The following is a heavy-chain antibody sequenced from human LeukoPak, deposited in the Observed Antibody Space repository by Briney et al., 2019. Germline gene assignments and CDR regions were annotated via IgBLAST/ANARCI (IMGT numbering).Heavy chain of an antibody. V-gene: IGHV3-48*04. CDR3: ARGTGGLQPTYY. J-gene: IGHJ4*02. D-gene: IGHD5-24*01. CDR1: GFTFSSYS. CDR2: ISSSGSTI. Sequence: GGSLRLSCAASGFTFSSYSMNWVRQAPGKGLEWVSYISSSGSTIYYADSVKGRFTISRDNAKNSLYLQMNSLRAEDTAVYYCARGTGGLQPTYYWGQGTLVTVSS.